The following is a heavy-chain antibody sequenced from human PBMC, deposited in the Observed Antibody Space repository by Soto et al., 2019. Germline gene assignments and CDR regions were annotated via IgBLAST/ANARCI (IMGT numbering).Heavy chain of an antibody. J-gene: IGHJ6*02. D-gene: IGHD3-16*02. CDR1: GYTFTNYG. CDR3: ARVVFRYPTPYYYYGMYG. CDR2: ISAYNGAT. V-gene: IGHV1-18*01. Sequence: ASVKVSWKSSGYTFTNYGISWVRQAPGQGLEWMGWISAYNGATEYAQKLQGRITLTTDTSTSTAYMELRSLTSDDTAVYYCARVVFRYPTPYYYYGMYGWGQGTTVTVS.